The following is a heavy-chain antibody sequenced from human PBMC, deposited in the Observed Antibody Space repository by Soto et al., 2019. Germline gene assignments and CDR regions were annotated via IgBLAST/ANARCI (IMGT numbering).Heavy chain of an antibody. V-gene: IGHV3-7*01. CDR2: IKQDGSEK. CDR1: GFTFSSYW. Sequence: SGGGLVQPGGSLRLSCAASGFTFSSYWMSWVRQAPVKGLEWVGNIKQDGSEKNYVDFMEGRFTISRDNAENSLYLQMNSLRAEDTAVYYCARIASAGRGWDVWGQGTTVVVSS. CDR3: ARIASAGRGWDV. D-gene: IGHD6-13*01. J-gene: IGHJ6*02.